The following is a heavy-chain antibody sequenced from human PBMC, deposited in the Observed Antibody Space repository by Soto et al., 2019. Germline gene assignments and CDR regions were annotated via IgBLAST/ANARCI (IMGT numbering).Heavy chain of an antibody. J-gene: IGHJ5*01. CDR3: ANRSTYSGSWNSGWFVS. V-gene: IGHV2-5*02. CDR1: GFSRSSKGVG. CDR2: IYWDNDK. Sequence: SGPTLVNPTQTLTLTCSFSGFSRSSKGVGVGWIRQAPGKALEWLAFIYWDNDKYYSPSLKSRLSIIKDTSINQVFLIMTTVDPVDSFTHYCANRSTYSGSWNSGWFVSWG. D-gene: IGHD5-12*01.